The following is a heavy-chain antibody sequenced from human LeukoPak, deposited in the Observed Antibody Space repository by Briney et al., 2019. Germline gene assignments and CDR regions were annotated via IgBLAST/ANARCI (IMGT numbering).Heavy chain of an antibody. Sequence: GGSLRLSCAASGFTFDDYAMHWVRQAPGKGLEWVSVISWNSGSIGYADSVKGRFTISRDNAKNSLYLQMNSLRAEDTALYYCAKSGYFDWFGPFDYWGQGTLVTVSS. V-gene: IGHV3-9*01. CDR3: AKSGYFDWFGPFDY. J-gene: IGHJ4*02. D-gene: IGHD3-9*01. CDR2: ISWNSGSI. CDR1: GFTFDDYA.